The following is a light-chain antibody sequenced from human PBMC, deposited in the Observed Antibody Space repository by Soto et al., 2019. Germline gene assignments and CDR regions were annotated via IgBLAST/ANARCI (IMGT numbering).Light chain of an antibody. CDR2: AAS. Sequence: DIQMTQSPSSLSASVGDRVTITCRASQSTSSYLNWYQQKPGKAPKLLIYAASSLQSGVPSRFSGSGSGTDLTLTICRLQPEDFATYYCLQSYSTSWTFGQGTKVEIK. CDR1: QSTSSY. V-gene: IGKV1-39*01. J-gene: IGKJ1*01. CDR3: LQSYSTSWT.